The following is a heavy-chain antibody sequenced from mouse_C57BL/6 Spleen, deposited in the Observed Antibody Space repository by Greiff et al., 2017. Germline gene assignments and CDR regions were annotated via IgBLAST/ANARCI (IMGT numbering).Heavy chain of an antibody. CDR1: GFTFSSYA. Sequence: EVKLVESGGGLVKPGGSLKLSCAASGFTFSSYAMSWVRQTPEKRLEWVATISDGGSYTYYPDNVKGRFTISRDNAKNNLYLQMSHLKSEDTAMYYCAREAQATLDYWGQGTTLTVSS. J-gene: IGHJ2*01. D-gene: IGHD3-2*02. CDR2: ISDGGSYT. CDR3: AREAQATLDY. V-gene: IGHV5-4*01.